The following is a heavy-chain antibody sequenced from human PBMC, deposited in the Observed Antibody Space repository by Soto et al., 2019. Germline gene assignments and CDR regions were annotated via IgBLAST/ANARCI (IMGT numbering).Heavy chain of an antibody. Sequence: GGSLRLSCAASVFTFSSYSMNCVRHSPGKGLEWVSSISSSSSYIYYADSVKGRFTISRDNAKNSLYLQMNSLRAEDTAVYYCASPGYRSRWYDWYFDLWGRGTLVNVSS. J-gene: IGHJ2*01. CDR2: ISSSSSYI. D-gene: IGHD6-13*01. V-gene: IGHV3-21*01. CDR3: ASPGYRSRWYDWYFDL. CDR1: VFTFSSYS.